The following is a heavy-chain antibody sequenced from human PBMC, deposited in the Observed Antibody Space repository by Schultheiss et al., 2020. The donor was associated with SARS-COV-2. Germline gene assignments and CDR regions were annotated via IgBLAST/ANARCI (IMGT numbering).Heavy chain of an antibody. D-gene: IGHD4-17*01. CDR1: GGSVSSGSYY. CDR2: INHSGST. V-gene: IGHV4-61*01. J-gene: IGHJ4*02. CDR3: ARYFYGDYVSHYFDY. Sequence: SETLSLTCTVSGGSVSSGSYYWSWIRQPPGKGLEWIGEINHSGSTNYNPSLKSRVTISVDTSKNQFSLKLSSVTAADTAVYYCARYFYGDYVSHYFDYWGQGTLVTVSS.